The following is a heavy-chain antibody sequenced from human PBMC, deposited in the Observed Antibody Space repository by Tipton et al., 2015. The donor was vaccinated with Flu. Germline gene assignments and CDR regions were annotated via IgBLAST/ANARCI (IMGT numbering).Heavy chain of an antibody. D-gene: IGHD3-10*01. CDR2: INHSGST. V-gene: IGHV4-34*01. Sequence: LRLSCAVYGGSFSGYYWSWIRQPPGKGLEWIGEINHSGSTNYNPSLKSRVTISVDTSKNQFSLKLSSVTAADTAVYYCARGRYLIYGSGSYPFDYWGQGTLVTVSS. CDR3: ARGRYLIYGSGSYPFDY. CDR1: GGSFSGYY. J-gene: IGHJ4*02.